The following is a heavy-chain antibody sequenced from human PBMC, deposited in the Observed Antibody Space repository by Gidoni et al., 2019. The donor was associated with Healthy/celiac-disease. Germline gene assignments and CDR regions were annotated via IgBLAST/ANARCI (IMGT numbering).Heavy chain of an antibody. CDR3: AKAPGGSYGYYFDY. CDR1: GFSFSSYA. D-gene: IGHD5-18*01. V-gene: IGHV3-23*01. Sequence: EVQLLASGGGLVQPGGSLRLSCAASGFSFSSYAMSWVRQAPGKGLEWVSAISCSGGSTYYADSVKGRFTISRDNSKNTLYLQMNSLRAEDTAVYYCAKAPGGSYGYYFDYWGQGTLVTVSS. CDR2: ISCSGGST. J-gene: IGHJ4*02.